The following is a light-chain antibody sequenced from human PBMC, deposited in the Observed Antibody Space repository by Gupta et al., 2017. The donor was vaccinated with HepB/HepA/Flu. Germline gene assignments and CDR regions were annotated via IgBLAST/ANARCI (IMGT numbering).Light chain of an antibody. CDR3: QAWDSSLVV. V-gene: IGLV3-1*01. J-gene: IGLJ3*02. Sequence: SYELTQPPSVSVSPGQTASITCSGDNLGDKYASWYQQKPGQSPVLVIYQNNKRPSGIPERFSGSYSGNTATLTISGTQAMDEADYYCQAWDSSLVVFGGGTKLTVL. CDR1: NLGDKY. CDR2: QNN.